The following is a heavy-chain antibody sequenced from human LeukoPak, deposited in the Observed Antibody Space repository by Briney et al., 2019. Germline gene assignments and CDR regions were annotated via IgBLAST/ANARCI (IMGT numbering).Heavy chain of an antibody. CDR3: ARGFDGVAGWFDP. V-gene: IGHV4-59*01. D-gene: IGHD3-9*01. Sequence: SETLSLTCAVYGGSFSGYYWSWIRQPPGKGLEWIGYISYRGSTKYNLSLKSRVTMSVDTSNNQFSLKLTSVIAADTAVYYCARGFDGVAGWFDPWGQGTLVTVSS. CDR2: ISYRGST. J-gene: IGHJ5*02. CDR1: GGSFSGYY.